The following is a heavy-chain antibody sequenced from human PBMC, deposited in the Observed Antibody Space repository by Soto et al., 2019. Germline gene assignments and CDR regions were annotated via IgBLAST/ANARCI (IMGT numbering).Heavy chain of an antibody. CDR2: IWYDGSNK. J-gene: IGHJ1*01. Sequence: GGSLRLSCAASGFTFSSYGMHWVRQAPGKGLEWVAVIWYDGSNKYYADSVKGRFTISRDNSKNTLYLQMNSLRAEDTAVYYCARSIAAAGIEYFQHWGQGTLVTVSS. CDR3: ARSIAAAGIEYFQH. V-gene: IGHV3-33*01. CDR1: GFTFSSYG. D-gene: IGHD6-13*01.